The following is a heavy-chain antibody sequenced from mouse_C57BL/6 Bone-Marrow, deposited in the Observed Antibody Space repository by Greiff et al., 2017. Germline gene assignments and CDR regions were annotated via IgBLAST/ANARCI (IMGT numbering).Heavy chain of an antibody. CDR3: ARPYYSNYWYFDV. V-gene: IGHV1-55*01. J-gene: IGHJ1*03. CDR1: GYTFPSYW. D-gene: IGHD2-5*01. CDR2: IYPGSGST. Sequence: QVQLQQPGAELVKPGASVKMSCKASGYTFPSYWITWVKQRPGQGLEWIGDIYPGSGSTNYNEKFKSKATLTVDTSSRTAYMQLSSLTSEDSAVYYCARPYYSNYWYFDVWGTGTTVTVSS.